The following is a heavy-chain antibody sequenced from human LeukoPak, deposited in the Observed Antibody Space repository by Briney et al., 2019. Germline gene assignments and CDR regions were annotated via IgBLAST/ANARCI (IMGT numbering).Heavy chain of an antibody. V-gene: IGHV4-59*07. Sequence: SDTLSLTCTVSGGSISSYYWSWIRQPPGQGLEWIGYIYYSGSTNYNPSLKSRVTISVDTSKNQLSLKLSSVTAAGTAVYYCARVDCSSTSCYGVWAFDVWGQGTMVSVSS. CDR3: ARVDCSSTSCYGVWAFDV. CDR2: IYYSGST. J-gene: IGHJ3*01. CDR1: GGSISSYY. D-gene: IGHD2-2*01.